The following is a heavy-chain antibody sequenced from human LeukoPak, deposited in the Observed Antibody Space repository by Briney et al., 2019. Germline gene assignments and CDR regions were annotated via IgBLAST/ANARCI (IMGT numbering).Heavy chain of an antibody. CDR2: ISGSGGST. D-gene: IGHD3-16*01. V-gene: IGHV3-23*01. J-gene: IGHJ3*02. CDR3: AKDLRPFMITPAAFDI. Sequence: PGGSLRLSCAASGLTFSSYAMSWVRQAPGKGLEWVSAISGSGGSTYYADSVKGRFTISRDNSKNTLYLQMNSLRAEDTAVYYCAKDLRPFMITPAAFDIWGQGTMVTVSS. CDR1: GLTFSSYA.